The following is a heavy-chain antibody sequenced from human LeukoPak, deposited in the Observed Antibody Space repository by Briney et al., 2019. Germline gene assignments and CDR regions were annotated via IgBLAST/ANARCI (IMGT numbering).Heavy chain of an antibody. D-gene: IGHD6-19*01. CDR1: GFTFSNYA. J-gene: IGHJ4*02. V-gene: IGHV3-23*01. CDR2: IFSSGGST. Sequence: QSGGSLRLSRAASGFTFSNYAMSWVRQAPGKGLEWVSGIFSSGGSTHYADSVKGRFTISRDNSKNTVYLQMNSLRAEDTAVYYCAKTTTGYSSGRFPGWPVDYWGQGTLVTVSS. CDR3: AKTTTGYSSGRFPGWPVDY.